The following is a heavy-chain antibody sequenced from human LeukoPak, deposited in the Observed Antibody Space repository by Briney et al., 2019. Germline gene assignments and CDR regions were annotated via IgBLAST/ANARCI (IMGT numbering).Heavy chain of an antibody. CDR1: GYTLTNYH. V-gene: IGHV1-2*06. Sequence: ASVKVSCKASGYTLTNYHMHWVRQAPGQGLEWMGRIYPSSGGTNYAQKFQGRITLTTDTSINTAYMELSRLRFDDTAVYYCARDLPFEDWGQGTLVTVSS. J-gene: IGHJ4*02. CDR2: IYPSSGGT. CDR3: ARDLPFED. D-gene: IGHD2/OR15-2a*01.